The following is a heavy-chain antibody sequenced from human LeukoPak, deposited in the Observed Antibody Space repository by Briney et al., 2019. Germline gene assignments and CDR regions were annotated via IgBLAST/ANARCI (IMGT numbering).Heavy chain of an antibody. V-gene: IGHV4-59*08. D-gene: IGHD2-2*02. CDR1: GGSISSYY. CDR2: IYYSGST. J-gene: IGHJ6*02. Sequence: LETLSLTCTVSGGSISSYYWSWIRQPPGKGLEWIGYIYYSGSTNYNPSLKSRVTISVDTSKNQFSLKLSSVTAADTAVYYCARFPFVVVPAAITDYYYYGMDVWGQGTTVAVSS. CDR3: ARFPFVVVPAAITDYYYYGMDV.